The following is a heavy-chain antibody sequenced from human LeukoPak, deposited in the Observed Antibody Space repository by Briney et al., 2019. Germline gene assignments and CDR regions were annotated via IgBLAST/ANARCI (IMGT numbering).Heavy chain of an antibody. Sequence: SVKVSCKASGGTFSSYAISWVRQVPGQGLEWMGRIIPILGIANYAQKFQGRVTITADKSTSTAYMELSSLRSEDTAVYYCARSFIVGASPDAFDIWGQGTMVTVSS. J-gene: IGHJ3*02. CDR1: GGTFSSYA. V-gene: IGHV1-69*04. CDR3: ARSFIVGASPDAFDI. CDR2: IIPILGIA. D-gene: IGHD1-26*01.